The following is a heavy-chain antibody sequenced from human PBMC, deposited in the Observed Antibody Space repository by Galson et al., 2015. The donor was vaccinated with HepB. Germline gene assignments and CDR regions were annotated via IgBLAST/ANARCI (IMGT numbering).Heavy chain of an antibody. CDR2: ISSSSSYI. D-gene: IGHD3-16*02. J-gene: IGHJ5*02. CDR3: ARGRDYDYVWGSYRYGFDP. CDR1: GFSVSTNY. Sequence: SLRLSCAASGFSVSTNYMTWVRQAPGKGLEWVSSISSSSSYIYYADSVKGRFTISRDNAKNSLYLQMNSLSAEDTAVYYCARGRDYDYVWGSYRYGFDPWGQGTLVTVSS. V-gene: IGHV3-21*01.